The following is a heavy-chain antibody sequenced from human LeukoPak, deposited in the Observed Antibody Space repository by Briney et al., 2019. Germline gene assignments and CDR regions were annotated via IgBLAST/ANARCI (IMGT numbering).Heavy chain of an antibody. D-gene: IGHD6-25*01. CDR2: LSGSGNTV. CDR1: GATVNSNY. Sequence: GGSLRLSCVVSGATVNSNYMTWVRQAPGKGLEWVSALSGSGNTVYYANSVKGRFAISRDNSKNSLSLQMNNLRGEDTALYYCAKFYAPSGGNSGWPWVIDNWGQGTLVTVSP. J-gene: IGHJ4*02. CDR3: AKFYAPSGGNSGWPWVIDN. V-gene: IGHV3-23*01.